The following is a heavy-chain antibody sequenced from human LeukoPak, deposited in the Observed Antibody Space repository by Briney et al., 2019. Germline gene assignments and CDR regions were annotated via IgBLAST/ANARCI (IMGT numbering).Heavy chain of an antibody. CDR2: IYHSGST. CDR1: GYPISSGYY. Sequence: SETLSLTCSVSGYPISSGYYWGWIRQPPGKGLEWIGSIYHSGSTYHNPSLKSRVTISVDTSKNQLSLKLSSVTAADSAVYYCTRGGDSYLGGSDYWGQGTLVTVSS. J-gene: IGHJ4*02. CDR3: TRGGDSYLGGSDY. D-gene: IGHD2-21*01. V-gene: IGHV4-38-2*02.